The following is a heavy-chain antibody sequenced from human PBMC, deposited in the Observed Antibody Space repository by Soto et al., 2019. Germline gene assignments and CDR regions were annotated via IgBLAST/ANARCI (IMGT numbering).Heavy chain of an antibody. CDR3: ARHVAVPRTRGFDY. J-gene: IGHJ4*02. D-gene: IGHD2-15*01. Sequence: QVQLQESGPGLVKPSGTLSLTCAVSGASISDNWWSWDRQPPGKGLEWIGEIYHSGTTTYNPSLKSRVIISVDKSASQISLTLNSVTAADTAIYYCARHVAVPRTRGFDYWGQGTPVTVSS. CDR2: IYHSGTT. CDR1: GASISDNW. V-gene: IGHV4-4*02.